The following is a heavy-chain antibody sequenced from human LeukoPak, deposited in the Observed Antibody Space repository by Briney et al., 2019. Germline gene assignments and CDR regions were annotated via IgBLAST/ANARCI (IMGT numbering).Heavy chain of an antibody. CDR1: GFTFSSYG. J-gene: IGHJ4*02. Sequence: GGSLRLSCAASGFTFSSYGMHWVRQAPGKGLEWVAFIRYDGSNKYYADSVKGRFTISRDNSKNTLYLQMNSLRAEDTAEYYCAKDAYMTTVTTGFDYWGQGTLVTVSS. CDR2: IRYDGSNK. V-gene: IGHV3-30*02. D-gene: IGHD4-17*01. CDR3: AKDAYMTTVTTGFDY.